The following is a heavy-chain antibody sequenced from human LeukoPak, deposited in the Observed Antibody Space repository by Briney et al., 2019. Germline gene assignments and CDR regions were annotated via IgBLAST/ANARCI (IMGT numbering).Heavy chain of an antibody. CDR1: GGSISGHI. Sequence: SETLSLTCTVSGGSISGHIWSWIRQPPGKELEWIWFVSYSGDTNYSPSCNGLVTISLDTSKSQFSLNLNSVTAADTAVYFCARGGASSRYFGYWGQGTLVTVSS. V-gene: IGHV4-59*11. J-gene: IGHJ4*02. D-gene: IGHD1-26*01. CDR3: ARGGASSRYFGY. CDR2: VSYSGDT.